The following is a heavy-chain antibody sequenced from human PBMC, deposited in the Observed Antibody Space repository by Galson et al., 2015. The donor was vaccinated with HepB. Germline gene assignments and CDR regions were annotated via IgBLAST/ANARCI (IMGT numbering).Heavy chain of an antibody. D-gene: IGHD3-10*01. J-gene: IGHJ4*02. CDR1: GGSIRSGGYY. CDR2: IYYSGST. CDR3: ARTSGSGSYYEASFDY. V-gene: IGHV4-31*03. Sequence: TLSLTCTVSGGSIRSGGYYWSWIRQHPGKGLEWIGFIYYSGSTYHNPSLKSRLTMSVDTSRNQFSTDLRSVTAADTAVYYCARTSGSGSYYEASFDYWGQGTLVTVSS.